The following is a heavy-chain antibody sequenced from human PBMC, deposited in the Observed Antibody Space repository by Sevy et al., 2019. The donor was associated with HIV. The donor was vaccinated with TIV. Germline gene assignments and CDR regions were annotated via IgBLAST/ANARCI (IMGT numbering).Heavy chain of an antibody. CDR1: GFTLSTYW. CDR3: ATYSSPYDAFDI. CDR2: IKQDGSEK. D-gene: IGHD6-19*01. V-gene: IGHV3-7*03. Sequence: GGSLRLSCAASGFTLSTYWMSWVRQAPGKGLEWVANIKQDGSEKYYVGSVKGRFTISRDNAKNSLYLQMNSLRAEDMAVYYCATYSSPYDAFDIWGQGTMVTVSS. J-gene: IGHJ3*02.